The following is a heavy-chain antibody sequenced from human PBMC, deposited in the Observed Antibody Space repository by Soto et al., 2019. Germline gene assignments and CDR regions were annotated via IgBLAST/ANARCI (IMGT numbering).Heavy chain of an antibody. J-gene: IGHJ4*02. V-gene: IGHV3-7*01. D-gene: IGHD2-2*01. Sequence: EVQLVQSGGDLVQPGGSLRLSCVASGFTFSTYWMTWVRQAPGMGLEWVAGIKEDASEEGYVDSVKGRFSISRDNAKNSLYLQLNRLGAEDTAVYYWATAISSPFSNFDSWGQGSLVTVSS. CDR2: IKEDASEE. CDR3: ATAISSPFSNFDS. CDR1: GFTFSTYW.